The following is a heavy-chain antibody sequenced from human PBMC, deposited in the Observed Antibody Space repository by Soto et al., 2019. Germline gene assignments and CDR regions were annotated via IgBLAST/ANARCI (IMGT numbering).Heavy chain of an antibody. J-gene: IGHJ6*02. D-gene: IGHD2-2*01. V-gene: IGHV3-30-3*01. CDR3: ARDLEPAAPYYYYHGMDV. CDR2: ISYDGSEN. Sequence: QVQLVEAGGGVGQPGRSLRLSCAASGFTFSSYSMHWVRQAPGKGLEWVALISYDGSENYYAESVKGRFTISRDNSKNTLHLQMNSLRPEDTALYYCARDLEPAAPYYYYHGMDVWGQGTPVTVSS. CDR1: GFTFSSYS.